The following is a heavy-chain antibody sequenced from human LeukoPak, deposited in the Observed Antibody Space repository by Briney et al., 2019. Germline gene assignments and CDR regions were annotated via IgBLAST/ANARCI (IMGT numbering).Heavy chain of an antibody. CDR3: ARGPFLEWLGNPFDY. CDR2: IYYSGST. D-gene: IGHD3-3*01. Sequence: SETLSLTCTVSGGSISSSSYYWGWIRQPPGKGLEWIGSIYYSGSTYYNPSLKSRVTISVDTSKNQFSLKLSSVTAADTAVYYCARGPFLEWLGNPFDYWGQGTLVTVSS. V-gene: IGHV4-39*01. J-gene: IGHJ4*02. CDR1: GGSISSSSYY.